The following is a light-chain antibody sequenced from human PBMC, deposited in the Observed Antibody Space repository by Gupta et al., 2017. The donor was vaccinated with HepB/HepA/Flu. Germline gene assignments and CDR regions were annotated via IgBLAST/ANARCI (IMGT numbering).Light chain of an antibody. CDR3: QQRSNWPIT. V-gene: IGKV3-11*01. CDR1: QSVCSY. Sequence: EIVLTQSPATLSSSPGEGATLSCRASQSVCSYLAWYHQKPGQAPRLLIYDASNRATGIPARFSGSGSGTDFTLTISSLEPEDFAVYYCQQRSNWPITFGQGTRLEIK. J-gene: IGKJ5*01. CDR2: DAS.